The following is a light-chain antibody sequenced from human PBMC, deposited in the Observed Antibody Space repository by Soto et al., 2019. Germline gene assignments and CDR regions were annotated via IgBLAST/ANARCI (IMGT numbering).Light chain of an antibody. J-gene: IGKJ2*01. CDR1: QSFNNY. CDR2: AAS. Sequence: DIQMTQSPYSLSASVGDRVTITCRASQSFNNYLNWYQQKPGKAPKLLISAASTLQSGVPSRFTGSGSVTDFTLTISSLQPEDFATYYCQQSYVTPYIFGQGTKLEIK. V-gene: IGKV1-39*01. CDR3: QQSYVTPYI.